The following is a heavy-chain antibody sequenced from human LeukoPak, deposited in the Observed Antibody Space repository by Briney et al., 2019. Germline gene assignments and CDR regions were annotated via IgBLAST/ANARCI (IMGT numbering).Heavy chain of an antibody. CDR3: ARMGSYLNYGGAFDI. D-gene: IGHD1-7*01. J-gene: IGHJ3*02. CDR2: IIPIFGTA. CDR1: GGTFSSYA. Sequence: SLKVSCKASGGTFSSYAISWVRHAPGQGLEWRGGIIPIFGTANYAQKFQGRVTITTDECTSTAYMELSSLRSEDTAVYYCARMGSYLNYGGAFDIWGQGTMVTFSS. V-gene: IGHV1-69*05.